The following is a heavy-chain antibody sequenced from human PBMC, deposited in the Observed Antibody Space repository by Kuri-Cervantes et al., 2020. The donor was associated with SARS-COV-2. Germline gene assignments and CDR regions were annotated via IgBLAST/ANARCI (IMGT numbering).Heavy chain of an antibody. CDR3: AKDPPYCGGDCYSFDY. CDR2: ISYDGSNK. V-gene: IGHV3-30*04. CDR1: GFTFSDFA. Sequence: GESLKISCAASGFTFSDFAMHWVRQAPGKGLEWVAVISYDGSNKYYADSVKGRFTISRDNSKNTLYLQVNSLRAEDTAVYYCAKDPPYCGGDCYSFDYWGQGTLVTVSS. J-gene: IGHJ4*02. D-gene: IGHD2-21*01.